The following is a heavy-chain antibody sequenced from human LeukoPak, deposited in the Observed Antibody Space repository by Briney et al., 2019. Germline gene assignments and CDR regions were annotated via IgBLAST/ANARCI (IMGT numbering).Heavy chain of an antibody. Sequence: PSETLSLTCTVSGGSISSYYRSWIRQPPGKGLEWIGYIYYSGSTNYNPSLKSRVTISVDTSKNQFSLKLSSVTAADTAVYYCARADRYCSGGSCYLDYWGQGTLVTVSS. CDR2: IYYSGST. D-gene: IGHD2-15*01. J-gene: IGHJ4*02. CDR1: GGSISSYY. CDR3: ARADRYCSGGSCYLDY. V-gene: IGHV4-59*01.